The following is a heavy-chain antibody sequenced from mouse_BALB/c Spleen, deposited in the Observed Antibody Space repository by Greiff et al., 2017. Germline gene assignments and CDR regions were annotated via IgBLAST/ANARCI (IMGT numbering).Heavy chain of an antibody. Sequence: DVMLVESGGGLVQPGGSLKLSCAASGFTFSSYGMSWVRQTPDKRLELVATINSNGGSTYYPDSVKGRFTISRDNAKNTLYLQMSSLKSEDTAMYYCARVPYYGSSWYFDVWGAGTTVTVSS. CDR1: GFTFSSYG. D-gene: IGHD1-1*01. J-gene: IGHJ1*01. V-gene: IGHV5-6-3*01. CDR3: ARVPYYGSSWYFDV. CDR2: INSNGGST.